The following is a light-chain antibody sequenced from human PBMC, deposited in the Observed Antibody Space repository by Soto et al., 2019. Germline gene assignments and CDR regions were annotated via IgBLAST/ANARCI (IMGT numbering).Light chain of an antibody. V-gene: IGLV1-36*01. Sequence: QSVLTQPPSVSGAPRQRVTISCSGSNSNIGNNAVNWYQQLPGKAPKLLIYYDDLLPSGVSDRFSGSKSGTSASLAISVLQAEDEAGYYRAAWDDSLNGPVFGGGTKLTVL. CDR2: YDD. J-gene: IGLJ2*01. CDR1: NSNIGNNA. CDR3: AAWDDSLNGPV.